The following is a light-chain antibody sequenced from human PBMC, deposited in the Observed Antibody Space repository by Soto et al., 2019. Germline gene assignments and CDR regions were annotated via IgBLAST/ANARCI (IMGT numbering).Light chain of an antibody. V-gene: IGLV2-11*01. J-gene: IGLJ1*01. CDR3: CSYAGSYTYYV. CDR2: DVI. CDR1: SSDFGGYNY. Sequence: QSVLAQPRSVSGSPGQSVTISCTGTSSDFGGYNYVSWYQQHPGKAPKLMTCDVIKRPSGVPDRFSGSKSGNTASLTISGLQAEDEADYYCCSYAGSYTYYVFGTGTKVTVL.